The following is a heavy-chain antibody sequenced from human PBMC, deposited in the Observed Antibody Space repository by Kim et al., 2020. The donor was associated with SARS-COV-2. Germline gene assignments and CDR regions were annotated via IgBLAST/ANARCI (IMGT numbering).Heavy chain of an antibody. D-gene: IGHD3-10*01. CDR3: AKDAYAMVRGVIVRWFDP. J-gene: IGHJ5*02. V-gene: IGHV3-23*01. Sequence: KGRLTISRDNSKNKLYLQMNSLGAEDTAVDYCAKDAYAMVRGVIVRWFDPWGQGTLVTVSS.